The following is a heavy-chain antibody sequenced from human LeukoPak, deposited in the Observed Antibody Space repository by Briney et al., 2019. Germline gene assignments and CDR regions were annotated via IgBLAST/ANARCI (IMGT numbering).Heavy chain of an antibody. V-gene: IGHV5-51*01. CDR3: ARGMTTVTAYYYGMDV. Sequence: GESLKISCKGSGYSFTSYWIGWVRQMPGKGLEWMGIIYPGDSDTRYSPSFQGQVTISADKSISTAYLQWSSPKASDTAMYYCARGMTTVTAYYYGMDVWGQGTTVTVSS. CDR2: IYPGDSDT. J-gene: IGHJ6*02. D-gene: IGHD4-17*01. CDR1: GYSFTSYW.